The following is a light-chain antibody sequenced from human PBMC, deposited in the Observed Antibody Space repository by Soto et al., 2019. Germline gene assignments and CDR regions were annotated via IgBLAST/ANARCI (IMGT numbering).Light chain of an antibody. Sequence: QPVLTQSPSASASLGASVKLTCTLSSGHSSYAIAWHQQQPEKGPRYLMKLNSDGSHSKVDGISDRFSGSISGAERYLTISSLRSEDEADYYCQTWGTGIRVFGGGTKRTV. V-gene: IGLV4-69*01. CDR1: SGHSSYA. CDR3: QTWGTGIRV. J-gene: IGLJ3*02. CDR2: LNSDGSH.